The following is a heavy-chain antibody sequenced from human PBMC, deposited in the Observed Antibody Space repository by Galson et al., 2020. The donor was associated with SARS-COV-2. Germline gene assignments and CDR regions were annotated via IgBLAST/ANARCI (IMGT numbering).Heavy chain of an antibody. CDR3: AKNRNYYFDSSGYYDY. J-gene: IGHJ4*02. Sequence: ASVKVSCKASGYTFTSDGISWVRQAPGQGLEWMGWISVYNGNTNYAQKLQGRVTMTTDTSTSTAYMELRSLRSDDTAVYYCAKNRNYYFDSSGYYDYWGQGTLVTVSS. D-gene: IGHD3-22*01. V-gene: IGHV1-18*04. CDR2: ISVYNGNT. CDR1: GYTFTSDG.